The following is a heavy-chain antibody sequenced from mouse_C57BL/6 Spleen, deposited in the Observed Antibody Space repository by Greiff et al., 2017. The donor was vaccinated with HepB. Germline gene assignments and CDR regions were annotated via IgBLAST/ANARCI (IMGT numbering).Heavy chain of an antibody. V-gene: IGHV1-39*01. Sequence: VQLQQSGPELVKPGASVKISCKASGYSFTDYNMNWVKQSNGKSLEWIGVINPNYGTTSYNQKFKGKATLTVDQSSSTAYMQLNSLTSEDSAVYYCARFHYYGSSYYWYFDVWGTGTTVTVSS. J-gene: IGHJ1*03. CDR3: ARFHYYGSSYYWYFDV. CDR2: INPNYGTT. CDR1: GYSFTDYN. D-gene: IGHD1-1*01.